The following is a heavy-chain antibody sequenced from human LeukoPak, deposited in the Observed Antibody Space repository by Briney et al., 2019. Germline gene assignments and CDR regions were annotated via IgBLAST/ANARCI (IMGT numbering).Heavy chain of an antibody. Sequence: QPGRSLRLSCEASGLTLTHYPFSNYGMHWVRQAPGKGLEWVAVIWYDGSNKGYGDSVKGRFTISRDNSKNMLYLQMNSLRDEDTAVFYCATNIGTPPRYMGVWGKGTTVSVSS. V-gene: IGHV3-33*01. J-gene: IGHJ6*03. CDR3: ATNIGTPPRYMGV. CDR1: GLTLTHYPFSNYG. D-gene: IGHD1-1*01. CDR2: IWYDGSNK.